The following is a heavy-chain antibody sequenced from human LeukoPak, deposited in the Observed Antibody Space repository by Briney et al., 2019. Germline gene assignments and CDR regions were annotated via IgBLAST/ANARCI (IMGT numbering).Heavy chain of an antibody. CDR1: GYSISSGYY. V-gene: IGHV4-38-2*02. Sequence: SETLSLTCTVSGYSISSGYYWGWIRQPPGKGLEWIGSIYHSGSTYYNPSLKSRVTISVDTSKNQFSLKLSSVTAADTAVYYCARGLPFITFGGVIDPWGQGTLVTVSS. J-gene: IGHJ5*02. CDR3: ARGLPFITFGGVIDP. D-gene: IGHD3-16*01. CDR2: IYHSGST.